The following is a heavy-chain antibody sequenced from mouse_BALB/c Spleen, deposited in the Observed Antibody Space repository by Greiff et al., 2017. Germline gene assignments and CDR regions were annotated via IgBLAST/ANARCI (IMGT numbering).Heavy chain of an antibody. J-gene: IGHJ2*01. CDR3: AREGAYYGNYGYFDY. CDR1: GISITTGNYR. CDR2: IYYSGTI. Sequence: EVQLQESGPGLVKPSQTVSLTCTVTGISITTGNYRWSWIRQFPGNKLEWIGYIYYSGTITYNPSLTSRTTITRDTSKNQFFLEMNSLTAEDTATYYCAREGAYYGNYGYFDYWGQGTTLTVSS. V-gene: IGHV3-5*02. D-gene: IGHD2-10*01.